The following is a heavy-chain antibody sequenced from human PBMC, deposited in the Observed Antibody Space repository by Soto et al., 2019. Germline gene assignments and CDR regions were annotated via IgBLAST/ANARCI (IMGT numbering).Heavy chain of an antibody. J-gene: IGHJ4*02. Sequence: QLQLQESGSGLVKPSQTLSLTCAVSGGSISSGGYSWGWIRQPPGKGLAWIGYIYHSGSTYYNPSLKSRVTISVDRSKNQFSLKLSSVTAADTAVYYCASLRGYSGYDQYYFDYWGQGTLVTVSS. V-gene: IGHV4-30-2*01. CDR1: GGSISSGGYS. CDR2: IYHSGST. CDR3: ASLRGYSGYDQYYFDY. D-gene: IGHD5-12*01.